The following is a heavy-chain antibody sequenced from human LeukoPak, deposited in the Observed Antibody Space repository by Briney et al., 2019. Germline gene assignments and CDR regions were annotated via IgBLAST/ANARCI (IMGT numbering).Heavy chain of an antibody. CDR3: AKDYDFWSGYYPYYFDY. D-gene: IGHD3-3*01. CDR1: GFTFSSYG. Sequence: PGGSLRLSCAASGFTFSSYGMHWVRQAPGKGLEWVAFIRYDGSKKNNADSVKGRFTISRDNSKNTLYLQMNSLRAEDTAVYYCAKDYDFWSGYYPYYFDYWGQGTLVTVSS. V-gene: IGHV3-30*02. J-gene: IGHJ4*02. CDR2: IRYDGSKK.